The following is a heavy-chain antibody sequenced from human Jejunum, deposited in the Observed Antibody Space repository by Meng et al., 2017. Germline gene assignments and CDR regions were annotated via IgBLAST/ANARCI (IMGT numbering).Heavy chain of an antibody. Sequence: QVQLQESGPGLVKPSETLSLTCTVSGGSTITTGYYWGWIRQPPGKGLEWMGSIYYSGSTYYNSPLQSRLTISVDTFKNQFSLKLRSVTAADTAIYYCARHFLTMSKDYFDYWGQGTLVTVSS. J-gene: IGHJ4*02. D-gene: IGHD2/OR15-2a*01. CDR3: ARHFLTMSKDYFDY. CDR2: IYYSGST. CDR1: GGSTITTGYY. V-gene: IGHV4-39*01.